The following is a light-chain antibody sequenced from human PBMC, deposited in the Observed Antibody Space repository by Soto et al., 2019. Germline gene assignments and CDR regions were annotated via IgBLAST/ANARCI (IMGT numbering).Light chain of an antibody. CDR3: SSYRSGSTLF. CDR2: DVN. V-gene: IGLV2-14*03. J-gene: IGLJ2*01. Sequence: QSVLTQPASVSGSPGQSITISCTGTSSDVGGSNYVSWYQQHPGKAPKLIIYDVNNRPSGISNRFSGSKSGNTASLTISGLQAEDEADYYCSSYRSGSTLFFGGGTKLTVL. CDR1: SSDVGGSNY.